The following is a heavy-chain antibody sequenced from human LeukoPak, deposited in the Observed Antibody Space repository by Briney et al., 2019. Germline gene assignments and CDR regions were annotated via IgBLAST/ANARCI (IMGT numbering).Heavy chain of an antibody. Sequence: PGGSLRLSCAGFGFNFNSYAVHWVRQAPGKGLEWVALISYDGGTKLYADAVKGRVTISRDNSKNTLYLQMNSLRAEDTAVYYCAKLVNYDFWSGDYYFDYWGQGTLVTVSS. V-gene: IGHV3-30-3*01. CDR1: GFNFNSYA. CDR2: ISYDGGTK. D-gene: IGHD3-3*01. CDR3: AKLVNYDFWSGDYYFDY. J-gene: IGHJ4*02.